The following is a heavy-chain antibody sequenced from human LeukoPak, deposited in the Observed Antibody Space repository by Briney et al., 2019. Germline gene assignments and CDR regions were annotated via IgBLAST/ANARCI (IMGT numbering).Heavy chain of an antibody. V-gene: IGHV3-30*04. Sequence: GGSLRLSCAASRFIFNDYAIHWVRQAPGKGLEWVAVISSDGKNEYYADFVKGRSTISRDNSKNTLYLQMNSLRAEDTAVYYCAKERYGSGSFLLYPVDYWGQGTLVTVSS. CDR2: ISSDGKNE. J-gene: IGHJ4*02. CDR1: RFIFNDYA. CDR3: AKERYGSGSFLLYPVDY. D-gene: IGHD3-10*01.